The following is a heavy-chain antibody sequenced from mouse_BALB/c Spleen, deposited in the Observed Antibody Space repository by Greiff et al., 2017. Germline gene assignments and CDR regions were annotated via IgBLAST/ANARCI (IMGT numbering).Heavy chain of an antibody. Sequence: EVQLPQSGAELVKPGASVQLSCKASGFNIKDTYMPWVKQRPEQGLEWSGRVDPANGNTKYDPKFQGKATITADTSSNTAYLQLSSLTSEDTAVYYCAREDGGLRRGYAMDYWGQGTSVTVSS. CDR2: VDPANGNT. D-gene: IGHD2-4*01. CDR1: GFNIKDTY. V-gene: IGHV14-3*02. CDR3: AREDGGLRRGYAMDY. J-gene: IGHJ4*01.